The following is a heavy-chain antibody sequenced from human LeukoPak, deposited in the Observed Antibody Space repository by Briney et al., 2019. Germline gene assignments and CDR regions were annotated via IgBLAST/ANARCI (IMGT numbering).Heavy chain of an antibody. CDR2: ISGNGRHT. J-gene: IGHJ4*02. CDR3: ARLNYDNTSYYSNYFEY. Sequence: GGSLRLSRTGSDFTFSQYAITWVRQAPGKGLEWVSTISGNGRHTYYKDSVKGRFTISRDNSKHTVFLQMNSLRAEDTAVYYCARLNYDNTSYYSNYFEYWGQGTLVTVSS. V-gene: IGHV3-23*01. D-gene: IGHD3-22*01. CDR1: DFTFSQYA.